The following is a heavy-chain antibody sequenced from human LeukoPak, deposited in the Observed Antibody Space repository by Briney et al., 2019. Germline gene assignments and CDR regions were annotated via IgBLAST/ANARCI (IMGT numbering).Heavy chain of an antibody. CDR2: IKQDGSEK. J-gene: IGHJ4*02. D-gene: IGHD3-10*01. CDR3: ARGSLLWFGDFDY. CDR1: GFTFSSYW. Sequence: GSLRLSCAASGFTFSSYWMSWVRQAPGKGLEWVANIKQDGSEKYYVDSVKGRFTISRDNAKNSLYLQMNSLRAEDTAVYYCARGSLLWFGDFDYWGQGTLVTVSS. V-gene: IGHV3-7*01.